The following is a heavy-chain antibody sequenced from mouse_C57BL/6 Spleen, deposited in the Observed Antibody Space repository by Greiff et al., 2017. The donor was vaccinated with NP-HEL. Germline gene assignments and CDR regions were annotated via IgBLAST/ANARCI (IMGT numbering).Heavy chain of an antibody. V-gene: IGHV1-59*01. J-gene: IGHJ3*01. D-gene: IGHD1-1*01. CDR1: GYTFTSYW. CDR3: ARSAYYGSSYGWFAY. CDR2: IDPSDSYT. Sequence: QVQLQQPGAELVRPGTSVKLSCKASGYTFTSYWMHWVKQRPGQGLEWIGVIDPSDSYTNYNQKFKGKATLTVDTSSSTAYMQLSSLTSEDSAVYYGARSAYYGSSYGWFAYWGQGTLVTVSA.